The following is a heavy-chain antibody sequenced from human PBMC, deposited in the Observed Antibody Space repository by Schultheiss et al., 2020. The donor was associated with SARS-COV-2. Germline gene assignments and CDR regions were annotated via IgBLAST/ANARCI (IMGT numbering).Heavy chain of an antibody. V-gene: IGHV1-2*02. J-gene: IGHJ6*02. CDR3: ASLGIAVAGINYGMDV. Sequence: ASVKVSCKASGYTFTSYGISWVRQAPGQGLEWMGWINPNSGGTNYAQKFQGRVTMTRDTSISTAYMELSRLRSDDTAVYYCASLGIAVAGINYGMDVWGQGTTVTVSS. D-gene: IGHD6-19*01. CDR1: GYTFTSYG. CDR2: INPNSGGT.